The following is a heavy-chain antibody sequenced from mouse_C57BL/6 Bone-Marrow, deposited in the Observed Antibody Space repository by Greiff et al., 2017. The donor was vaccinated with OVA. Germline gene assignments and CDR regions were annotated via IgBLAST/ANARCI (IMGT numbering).Heavy chain of an antibody. CDR2: INPSDGGT. D-gene: IGHD1-1*01. CDR3: ASGGFYYSGNSPPWFAY. J-gene: IGHJ3*01. Sequence: QVQLQPPGTELVKPGASVKLSCTASGYTFTSYWMHWVKQRPGQGLEWIGNINPSDGGTNYNEKFKSKATMTVDKSSSTAYMQLSSLTSEDSAVSSCASGGFYYSGNSPPWFAYWGQGTLVTVSA. CDR1: GYTFTSYW. V-gene: IGHV1-53*01.